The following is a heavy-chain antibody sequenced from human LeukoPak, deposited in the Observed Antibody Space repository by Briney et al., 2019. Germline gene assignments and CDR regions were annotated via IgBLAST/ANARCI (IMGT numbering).Heavy chain of an antibody. Sequence: PGASVKVSCKASGYTFTSYGISWVRQAPGQGLEWMGWISAYNGNTNYAQKLQGRVTMTTDTSTSTAYMELRSLRSDDTAVYYCAREANVAGGLPSYWYFDLWGRGTLVTVSS. V-gene: IGHV1-18*01. CDR2: ISAYNGNT. CDR1: GYTFTSYG. CDR3: AREANVAGGLPSYWYFDL. J-gene: IGHJ2*01. D-gene: IGHD6-19*01.